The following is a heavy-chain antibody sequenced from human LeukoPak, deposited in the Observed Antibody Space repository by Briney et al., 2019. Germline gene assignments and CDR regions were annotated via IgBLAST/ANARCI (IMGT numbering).Heavy chain of an antibody. V-gene: IGHV4-61*01. J-gene: IGHJ3*02. D-gene: IGHD3-22*01. Sequence: PSETLSLTCTVSGGSVSSGSYYWSWIRQPPGKGLEWIGYIYYSGSTNYNPSLKSRVTISVDTSKNQFSLKLSSVTAADTAVYYCASILARSGYYLWAFDIWGQGTMVTVSS. CDR2: IYYSGST. CDR1: GGSVSSGSYY. CDR3: ASILARSGYYLWAFDI.